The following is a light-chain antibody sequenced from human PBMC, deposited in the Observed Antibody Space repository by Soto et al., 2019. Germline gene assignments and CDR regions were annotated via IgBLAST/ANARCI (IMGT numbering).Light chain of an antibody. J-gene: IGLJ1*01. Sequence: QSALTQPASVSGSPGQSITISCTGTSSDVGSYNYVSWYQQHPGKAPKLMIYGVSDRPSGISSRFSGSTSGNTASLPISGLQTEDEADYYGSSDTDSSTLFGTGTKLTVL. CDR3: SSDTDSSTL. V-gene: IGLV2-14*01. CDR2: GVS. CDR1: SSDVGSYNY.